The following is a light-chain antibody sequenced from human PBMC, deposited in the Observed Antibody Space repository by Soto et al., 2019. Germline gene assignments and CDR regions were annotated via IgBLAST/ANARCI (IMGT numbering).Light chain of an antibody. V-gene: IGKV3-20*01. CDR2: GAS. CDR1: QSVSSN. J-gene: IGKJ5*01. CDR3: QQYGSSPIT. Sequence: IVMSHSPSTLSVSPGKRATLSFMASQSVSSNLAWYQQKPGQAPRLLIYGASSRATGIPDRFSGSGSGTDFTLSISRLEPEDFAVYYCQQYGSSPITFGQGTRLEIK.